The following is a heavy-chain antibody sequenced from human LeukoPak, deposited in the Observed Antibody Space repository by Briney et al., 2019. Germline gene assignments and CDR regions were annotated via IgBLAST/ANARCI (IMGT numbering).Heavy chain of an antibody. D-gene: IGHD5-24*01. Sequence: GGSLRLSCAASGFTFSSYAMSWVRQAPGKGLEWVSAISGSGGSTYYADSVKGRFTISRDNAKNTLYLQMSSLRAEDTAVYFCVRDGDDFNFDYWGQGSLVTVSS. V-gene: IGHV3-23*01. CDR3: VRDGDDFNFDY. CDR1: GFTFSSYA. J-gene: IGHJ4*02. CDR2: ISGSGGST.